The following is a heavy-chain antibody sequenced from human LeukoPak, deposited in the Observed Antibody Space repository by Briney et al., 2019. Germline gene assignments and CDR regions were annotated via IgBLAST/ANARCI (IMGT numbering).Heavy chain of an antibody. CDR1: GGSFSGYY. J-gene: IGHJ4*02. V-gene: IGHV4-34*01. CDR3: ARGTGSKIDY. D-gene: IGHD1-1*01. CDR2: INHSGST. Sequence: SETLSLTCAVYGGSFSGYYWSWIRQPPGEGLEWIGEINHSGSTNYNPSLKSRVTISVDTSKNQFSLKLSSVTAADTAVYYCARGTGSKIDYWGQGTLVTVSS.